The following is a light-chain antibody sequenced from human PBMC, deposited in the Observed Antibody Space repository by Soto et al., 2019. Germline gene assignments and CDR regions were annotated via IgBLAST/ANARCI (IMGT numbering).Light chain of an antibody. CDR1: QSISSW. V-gene: IGKV1-5*03. CDR2: KAS. Sequence: DIQMTQSPSTRSASVVDRVTITCRASQSISSWLAWYQQKPGKAPKLLIYKASSLESGVPSRFSGSGSGTEFTLTISSLQPDDFATYYCQQYNSYPWTFGQGTKVDIK. CDR3: QQYNSYPWT. J-gene: IGKJ1*01.